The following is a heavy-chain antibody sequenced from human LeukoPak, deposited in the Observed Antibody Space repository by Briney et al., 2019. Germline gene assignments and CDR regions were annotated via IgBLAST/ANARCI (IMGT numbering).Heavy chain of an antibody. D-gene: IGHD1-14*01. CDR2: ISGSGGST. CDR1: GFTFSSYA. Sequence: GGSLRLSCAASGFTFSSYAMSWVRQAPGKGLEWVSAISGSGGSTYYADSVKGRFTISRDNSKNTLYLEMNSLSPDDTAVYYYARGVEPLAANTLAYWGQGTLVTVSS. CDR3: ARGVEPLAANTLAY. V-gene: IGHV3-23*01. J-gene: IGHJ4*02.